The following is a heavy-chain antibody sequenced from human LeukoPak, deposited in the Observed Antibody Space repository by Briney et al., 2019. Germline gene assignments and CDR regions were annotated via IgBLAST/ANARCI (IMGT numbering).Heavy chain of an antibody. CDR2: ISGSGGST. D-gene: IGHD3-22*01. Sequence: GGSLRLSCAASGFTFSSYAMSWVRQAPGKGLEWVSAISGSGGSTHYADSVKGRFTISRDNSKNTLYLQMNSLRAEDTAVYYCAKDPGGLAMIVVNDDYWGQGTLVTVSS. J-gene: IGHJ4*02. CDR1: GFTFSSYA. CDR3: AKDPGGLAMIVVNDDY. V-gene: IGHV3-23*01.